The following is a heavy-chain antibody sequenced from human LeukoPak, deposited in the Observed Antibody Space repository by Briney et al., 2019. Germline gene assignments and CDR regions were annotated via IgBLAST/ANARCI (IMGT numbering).Heavy chain of an antibody. CDR1: GFTFNNYA. J-gene: IGHJ4*02. CDR2: ISGGGETT. Sequence: GGSLRLSCAASGFTFNNYAMNWVRQAPGKGLEWVSSISGGGETTYYADSAKGRFTTSRDNSQNTLYLQMNSPRAEDTAVYYCARDYADYVGCFFFDYWGQGTLVTVSS. D-gene: IGHD4-17*01. CDR3: ARDYADYVGCFFFDY. V-gene: IGHV3-23*01.